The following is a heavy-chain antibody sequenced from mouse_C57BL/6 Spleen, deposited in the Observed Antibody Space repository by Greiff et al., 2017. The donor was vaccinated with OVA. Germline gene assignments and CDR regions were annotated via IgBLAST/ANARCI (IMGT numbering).Heavy chain of an antibody. CDR1: GFTFSSYA. V-gene: IGHV5-4*01. CDR2: ISDGGSYT. Sequence: EVQLVESGGGLVKPGGSLKLSCAASGFTFSSYAMSWVRQTPEKRLEWVATISDGGSYTYYPDNVKGRFTISRANAKNTLYLQKSHLKSEDTAMYYCASDGGVEGAYYFDDWGQGTTLTVSS. CDR3: ASDGGVEGAYYFDD. D-gene: IGHD1-1*01. J-gene: IGHJ2*01.